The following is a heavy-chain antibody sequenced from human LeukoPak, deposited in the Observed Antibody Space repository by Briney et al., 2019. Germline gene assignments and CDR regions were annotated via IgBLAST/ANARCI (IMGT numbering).Heavy chain of an antibody. CDR2: INPNSGGT. V-gene: IGHV1-2*02. CDR3: ARDPSVVAVPATWEDY. Sequence: ASVKVSCKASGYTFTGYYMHWVRQAPGQGLEWMGWINPNSGGTNYAQKFQGRVTMTRDTSISTAYMELSRLRSDGTAVYYCARDPSVVAVPATWEDYWGQGTLVTVSS. J-gene: IGHJ4*02. D-gene: IGHD2-2*01. CDR1: GYTFTGYY.